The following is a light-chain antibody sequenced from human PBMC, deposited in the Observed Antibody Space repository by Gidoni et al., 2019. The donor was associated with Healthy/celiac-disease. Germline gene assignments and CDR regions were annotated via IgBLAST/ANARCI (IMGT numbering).Light chain of an antibody. J-gene: IGKJ2*01. CDR3: MQALQTPYT. Sequence: DIVMTQSPLSLPVTPGEPASISCRSSQSLLHSNGSNYLDLYLQKPGQSPQLLIYLGSNRASGVPDRFSGSGSGTDFTLKISRVEAEDVGVYYCMQALQTPYTFGQGTKLEIK. CDR2: LGS. CDR1: QSLLHSNGSNY. V-gene: IGKV2-28*01.